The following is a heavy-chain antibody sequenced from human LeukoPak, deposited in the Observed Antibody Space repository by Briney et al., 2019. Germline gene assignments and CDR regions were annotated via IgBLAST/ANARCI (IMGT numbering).Heavy chain of an antibody. CDR2: IYPGDSDT. CDR3: AMVNSSSFDY. CDR1: GYSFTSYW. V-gene: IGHV5-51*01. J-gene: IGHJ4*02. D-gene: IGHD6-13*01. Sequence: GGSLRLSCKGSGYSFTSYWIGWVRQMPGKGLEWMGIIYPGDSDTRYSPSFQGQVTISADKSISTAYLQWSSLKASDTAMYYSAMVNSSSFDYWGQGTLVTVSS.